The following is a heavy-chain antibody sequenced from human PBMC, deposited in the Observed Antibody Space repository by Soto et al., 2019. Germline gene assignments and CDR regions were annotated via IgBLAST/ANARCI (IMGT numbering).Heavy chain of an antibody. J-gene: IGHJ6*02. CDR2: INPNSGGT. Sequence: ASVKVSCKASGYTFTGYYMHWVRQAPGQGLEWMGWINPNSGGTNYAQKFQGRVTMTRDTSISTAYMELSRLRSDDTAVYYCAPVGTGYYYYGMDVWGQGTTVTVSS. V-gene: IGHV1-2*02. D-gene: IGHD1-26*01. CDR1: GYTFTGYY. CDR3: APVGTGYYYYGMDV.